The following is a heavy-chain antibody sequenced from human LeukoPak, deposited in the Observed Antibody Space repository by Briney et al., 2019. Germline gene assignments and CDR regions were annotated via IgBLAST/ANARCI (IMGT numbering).Heavy chain of an antibody. V-gene: IGHV3-30*04. CDR2: IRYDGSNK. CDR3: ARGVARKRRSIVVLTAMPYLDY. D-gene: IGHD2-21*02. Sequence: PGRSLRLSCAASGFTFSSYAMHWVRQAPGKGLEWVAFIRYDGSNKYYADSVTGRFNISRDNSKNTLYLQMSSLRSEDTAVYYCARGVARKRRSIVVLTAMPYLDYWGQGTRVIVSS. J-gene: IGHJ4*02. CDR1: GFTFSSYA.